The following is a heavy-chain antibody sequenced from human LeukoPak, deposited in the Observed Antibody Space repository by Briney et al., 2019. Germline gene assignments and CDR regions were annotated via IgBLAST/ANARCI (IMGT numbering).Heavy chain of an antibody. CDR3: ASAPHDYGDVVGGHYFDY. J-gene: IGHJ4*02. CDR2: INHSGSN. D-gene: IGHD4-17*01. CDR1: GGSFSGYY. V-gene: IGHV4-34*01. Sequence: SETLSLTCAVYGGSFSGYYWSWIRQPPGKGLEGVGEINHSGSNNYNPSLKSRVTISVDTSKNQFSLKLSSVITADTAVYYCASAPHDYGDVVGGHYFDYWGQGTLVTVSS.